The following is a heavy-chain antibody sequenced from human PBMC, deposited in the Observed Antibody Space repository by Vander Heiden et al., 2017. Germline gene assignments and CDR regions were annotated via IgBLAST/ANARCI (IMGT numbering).Heavy chain of an antibody. CDR2: IGTSSSNM. Sequence: EVQLVESGGGLVQPGGSLRLSCAASGFTFSSYSMNWVRQAPGKGLGWVSYIGTSSSNMYYADSVKGRCTISRDNAKNSLYLQMNSLRAEDTAVYYCARRVVGAPRAFDIWGQGTMVTVSS. J-gene: IGHJ3*02. CDR1: GFTFSSYS. D-gene: IGHD1-26*01. V-gene: IGHV3-48*01. CDR3: ARRVVGAPRAFDI.